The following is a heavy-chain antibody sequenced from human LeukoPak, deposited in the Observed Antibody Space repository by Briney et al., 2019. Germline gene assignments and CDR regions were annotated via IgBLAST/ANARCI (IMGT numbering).Heavy chain of an antibody. CDR3: ARVGSDYYDSSGYPFDY. D-gene: IGHD3-22*01. J-gene: IGHJ4*02. V-gene: IGHV4-34*11. CDR2: IYYSGST. CDR1: GGSFSGYY. Sequence: PSETLSLTCAVYGGSFSGYYWSWIRQPPGKGLEWIGYIYYSGSTYYNPSLKSRVTISVDTSKNQFSLKLSSVTAADTAVYYCARVGSDYYDSSGYPFDYWGQGTLVTVSS.